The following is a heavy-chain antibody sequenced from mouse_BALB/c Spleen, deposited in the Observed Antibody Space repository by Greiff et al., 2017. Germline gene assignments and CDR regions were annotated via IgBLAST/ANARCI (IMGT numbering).Heavy chain of an antibody. CDR2: IDPANGNT. J-gene: IGHJ3*01. Sequence: EVQLQESGAELVKPGASVKLSCTASGFNIKDTYMHWVKQRPEQGLEWIGRIDPANGNTKYDPKFPGKATITADTSSNTAYLQLSSLTSEDTAVYYCARGAWFAYWGQGTLVTVSA. V-gene: IGHV14-3*02. CDR1: GFNIKDTY. CDR3: ARGAWFAY.